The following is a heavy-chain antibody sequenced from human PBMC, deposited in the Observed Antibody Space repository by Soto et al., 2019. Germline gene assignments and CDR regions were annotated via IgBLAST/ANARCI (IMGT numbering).Heavy chain of an antibody. V-gene: IGHV5-51*01. CDR3: ARIIGYCRNNDCSWTFDI. CDR1: GYSFISYW. CDR2: FYPGDSTS. Sequence: PGESLKISCKTSGYSFISYWVAWVRQKPGKGLEWMGTFYPGDSTSTYSPSFQGQVTISVDKSISTAYLHLSSLKASGTAMYYCARIIGYCRNNDCSWTFDIWGQGTTFTVSS. D-gene: IGHD2-2*03. J-gene: IGHJ3*02.